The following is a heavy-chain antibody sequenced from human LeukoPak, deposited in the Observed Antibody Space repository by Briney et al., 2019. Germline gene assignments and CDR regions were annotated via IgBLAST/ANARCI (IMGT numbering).Heavy chain of an antibody. CDR2: IIGSGGST. CDR1: GFSFSSYA. J-gene: IGHJ3*02. V-gene: IGHV3-23*01. Sequence: GSLRLSRAASGFSFSSYAMSWVRQAPGKGLECVAAIIGSGGSTYYAESVKGRFTISRDNSKNTLYLQMNSLRAEDTAVYYCAKVEEGLAGWDSFFDIWGQGTMVTVSS. D-gene: IGHD1-26*01. CDR3: AKVEEGLAGWDSFFDI.